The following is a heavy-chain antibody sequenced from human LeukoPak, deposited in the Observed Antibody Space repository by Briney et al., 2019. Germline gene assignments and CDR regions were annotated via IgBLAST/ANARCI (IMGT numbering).Heavy chain of an antibody. CDR1: GFTFSSYG. CDR2: IWYDGSNK. V-gene: IGHV3-33*01. D-gene: IGHD2-21*02. Sequence: PGRSLRLSCAASGFTFSSYGMHWVRQAPGKGLEWVAVIWYDGSNKYYADSVKGRFTISRDNSKNTLYLQMNSLRAEDTAVYYCARDYGGCDWTHAYYFDYWGQGTLVTVSS. J-gene: IGHJ4*02. CDR3: ARDYGGCDWTHAYYFDY.